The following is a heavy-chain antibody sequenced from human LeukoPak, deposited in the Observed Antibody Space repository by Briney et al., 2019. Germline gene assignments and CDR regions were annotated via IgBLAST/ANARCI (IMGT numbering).Heavy chain of an antibody. CDR3: ARGSRPHYDFWSGPPDAFDI. CDR2: IIHIFGTA. J-gene: IGHJ3*02. V-gene: IGHV1-69*01. D-gene: IGHD3-3*01. CDR1: GGTFSSYA. Sequence: SVKVSCKASGGTFSSYAISWVRQAPGQGLEWMGGIIHIFGTANYAQKFQGRVTITADESTSTAYMELSSLRSEDTAVYYCARGSRPHYDFWSGPPDAFDIWGQGTMVTVSS.